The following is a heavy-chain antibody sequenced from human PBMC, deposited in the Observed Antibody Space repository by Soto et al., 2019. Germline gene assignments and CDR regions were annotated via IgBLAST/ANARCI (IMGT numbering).Heavy chain of an antibody. V-gene: IGHV3-43*01. CDR2: ISGDGGST. CDR1: GFTFDDYT. Sequence: DVQLVESGGVVVQPGGSLRLSCAASGFTFDDYTMHWVRQAPGKGVEWVSLISGDGGSTYYADSVRGRFTISRDNSKNSLYLQMNSLSTEDTALYYCAKDIEGSSWYHNYFDYWGQGTLVTVSS. CDR3: AKDIEGSSWYHNYFDY. D-gene: IGHD6-13*01. J-gene: IGHJ4*02.